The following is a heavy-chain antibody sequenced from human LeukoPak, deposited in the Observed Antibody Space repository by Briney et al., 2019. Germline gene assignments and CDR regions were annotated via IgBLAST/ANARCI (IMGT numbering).Heavy chain of an antibody. CDR3: ATGRSDY. CDR1: GFTFSSYW. CDR2: IDQDGSEK. V-gene: IGHV3-7*01. Sequence: GGSLRLSCAASGFTFSSYWMSWVRQAPGKGLEWVATIDQDGSEKYYVDSVKGRFTISRDNAKNSLFLQMNGLRAEDTAVYYCATGRSDYWGQGTLVTVSS. J-gene: IGHJ4*02.